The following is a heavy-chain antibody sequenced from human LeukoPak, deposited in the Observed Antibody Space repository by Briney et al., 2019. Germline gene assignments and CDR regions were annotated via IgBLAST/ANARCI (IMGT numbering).Heavy chain of an antibody. Sequence: ASVKVSCKASGYAFSAYYMHWVRQAPGQGLEWMGWLNPQTGDTHFAQKFQGRVTFTRDTSISTAYMELSWLKSDDTAVYYCAREDSYDSSGYYYSGYNRWGFEYWGQGTLITVSS. CDR1: GYAFSAYY. CDR2: LNPQTGDT. V-gene: IGHV1-2*02. J-gene: IGHJ4*02. D-gene: IGHD3-22*01. CDR3: AREDSYDSSGYYYSGYNRWGFEY.